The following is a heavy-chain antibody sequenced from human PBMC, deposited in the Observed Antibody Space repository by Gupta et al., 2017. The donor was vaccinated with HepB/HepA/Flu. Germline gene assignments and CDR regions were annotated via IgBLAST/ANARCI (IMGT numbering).Heavy chain of an antibody. CDR3: AKDTRGYSYGYGDS. V-gene: IGHV3-23*01. J-gene: IGHJ5*01. CDR1: GFPFSSDA. Sequence: EVQLLESGGDLVQPGGSLRLSWAASGFPFSSDAMNWARQAPGKGLEWVSAISASGSTYYTDSVKGRFTISRDNSKNTLYLQMNSLRAEDTAVYYCAKDTRGYSYGYGDSWGQGTLVTVSS. D-gene: IGHD5-18*01. CDR2: ISASGST.